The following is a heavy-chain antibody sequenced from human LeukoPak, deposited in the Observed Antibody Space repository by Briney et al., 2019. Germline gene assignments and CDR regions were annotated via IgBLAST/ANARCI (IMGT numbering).Heavy chain of an antibody. CDR2: IYYSGST. D-gene: IGHD4-11*01. V-gene: IGHV4-39*01. CDR1: GFTVSSNY. CDR3: ARHPPYI. J-gene: IGHJ4*02. Sequence: GALRLSCAASGFTVSSNYMSWVRQPPGKGLEWIGSIYYSGSTYYNPSLKSRVTISVDTSKNQFSLKLSSVTAADTAVYYCARHPPYIWGQGTLVTVSS.